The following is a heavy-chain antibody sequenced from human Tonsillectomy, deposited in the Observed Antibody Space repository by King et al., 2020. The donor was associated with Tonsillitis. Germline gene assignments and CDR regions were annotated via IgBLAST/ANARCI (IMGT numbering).Heavy chain of an antibody. J-gene: IGHJ4*02. V-gene: IGHV3-74*01. CDR2: INSAGSTT. CDR3: ARGLLERSTMTIAY. Sequence: VQLVESGGGLVQPGGSLRLSCAASGFTFSSYWMHWVRQAPGKGLMWVSRINSAGSTTTYADSVKGRFTISRDNAKNTLYLQMNSLRAEDTALYYCARGLLERSTMTIAYWGQGTLVTVSS. CDR1: GFTFSSYW. D-gene: IGHD5-24*01.